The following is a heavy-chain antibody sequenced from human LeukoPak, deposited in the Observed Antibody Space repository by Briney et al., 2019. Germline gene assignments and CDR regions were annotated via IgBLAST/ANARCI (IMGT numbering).Heavy chain of an antibody. V-gene: IGHV4-61*02. J-gene: IGHJ4*02. D-gene: IGHD6-13*01. CDR1: GGSVSTGSYY. Sequence: SETLSLTCTVSGGSVSTGSYYWSWIRQPAGKGLEWNGRIYTSGNTNYKPSLKSRVTMSVDTSKNQFSLKLSSVTAADTAVYYCARELSSSWYSLYYWGQGTLVTVSS. CDR3: ARELSSSWYSLYY. CDR2: IYTSGNT.